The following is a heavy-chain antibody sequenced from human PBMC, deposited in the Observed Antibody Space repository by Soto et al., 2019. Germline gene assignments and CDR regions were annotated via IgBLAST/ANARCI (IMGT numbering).Heavy chain of an antibody. Sequence: GGSLRLSCATSGFTFRDYYFSWVRQAPGKGLEWISYISHSGKTIYYADSVKGRFTISRDNAKSSLFLQMNSLRDEDTAVYYCARVGKDIIETLYHDYYGLDVWGQGTTVTVSS. CDR1: GFTFRDYY. CDR3: ARVGKDIIETLYHDYYGLDV. CDR2: ISHSGKTI. J-gene: IGHJ6*02. D-gene: IGHD2-15*01. V-gene: IGHV3-11*04.